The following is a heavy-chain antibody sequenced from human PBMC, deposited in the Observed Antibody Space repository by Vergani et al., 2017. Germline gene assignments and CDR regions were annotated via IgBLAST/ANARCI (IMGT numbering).Heavy chain of an antibody. CDR2: IYPGGSDT. J-gene: IGHJ4*02. Sequence: VQLVQSGAEVKKPGASVKVSCKASGYSFTSYWIGWVRQMPGKGLEWMGMIYPGGSDTRYSPSFQGQVTISADKSITTAYLQWSSLKASDTAMYYCARHPGDYDFWSPLDYWGQGTLVTVSS. D-gene: IGHD3-3*01. CDR3: ARHPGDYDFWSPLDY. CDR1: GYSFTSYW. V-gene: IGHV5-51*01.